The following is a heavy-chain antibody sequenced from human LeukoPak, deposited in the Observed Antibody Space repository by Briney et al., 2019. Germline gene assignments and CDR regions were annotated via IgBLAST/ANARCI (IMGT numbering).Heavy chain of an antibody. J-gene: IGHJ4*02. CDR1: GYTFTSYG. D-gene: IGHD2-2*02. CDR3: ARVNHPYSSSTSCYSLDY. CDR2: ISAYNGNT. V-gene: IGHV1-18*01. Sequence: GASVKVSCKASGYTFTSYGISWVRQAPGQGLEWMGWISAYNGNTNYAQKLQGRVTMTTDTSTSTAYMELRSLRSDDTAVYYCARVNHPYSSSTSCYSLDYWGQRTLVTVSS.